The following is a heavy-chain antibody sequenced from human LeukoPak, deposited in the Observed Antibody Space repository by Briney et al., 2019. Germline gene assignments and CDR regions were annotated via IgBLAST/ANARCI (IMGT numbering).Heavy chain of an antibody. CDR2: ISAYNGNT. CDR1: RYTFTSYG. CDR3: ARALVVRGYHYFDY. J-gene: IGHJ4*02. D-gene: IGHD3-10*01. V-gene: IGHV1-18*01. Sequence: GPVRVSCKASRYTFTSYGISWVPEAPGQGLEWMGWISAYNGNTNYAQKLQGRVTMTTDTSTSTAYMELRSLRSDDTAVYYCARALVVRGYHYFDYWGQGTRVNVSS.